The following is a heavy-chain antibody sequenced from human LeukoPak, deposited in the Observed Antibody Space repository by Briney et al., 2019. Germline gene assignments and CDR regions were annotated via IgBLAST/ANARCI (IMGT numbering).Heavy chain of an antibody. Sequence: GGSLRLSCAASGFTFSSDSMNWVRQAPGKGLEWIAYISNSGDTIYYADSVKGRFTISRDNSKNTLYLQMNSLRAEDTAVYYCAKDSGSPWFDPWGQGTLVTVSS. CDR3: AKDSGSPWFDP. CDR2: ISNSGDTI. V-gene: IGHV3-48*01. J-gene: IGHJ5*02. CDR1: GFTFSSDS. D-gene: IGHD1-26*01.